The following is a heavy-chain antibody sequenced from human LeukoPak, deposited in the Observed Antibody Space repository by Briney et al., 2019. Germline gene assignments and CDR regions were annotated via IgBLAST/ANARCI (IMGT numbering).Heavy chain of an antibody. D-gene: IGHD3-22*01. CDR1: GGPIIASY. Sequence: SETLSLTCAVSGGPIIASYWSWIRQPPGKGLEWIGYTHYSGTGNYNPSLKSRVTISIDTSKNRFPLRLTSVTAADTAVYYCARVRFYDTTGYSPSYYLDYWGQGALVTVSS. CDR2: THYSGTG. J-gene: IGHJ4*02. V-gene: IGHV4-59*01. CDR3: ARVRFYDTTGYSPSYYLDY.